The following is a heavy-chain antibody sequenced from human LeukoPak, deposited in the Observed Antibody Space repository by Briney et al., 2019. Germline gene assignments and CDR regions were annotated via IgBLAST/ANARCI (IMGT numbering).Heavy chain of an antibody. Sequence: SETLSLTCTVSGGSISSYYWSWIRQPPGKGLEWIGYIYYSGSTNYNPFLKSRVTISVDTSKNQFSLKLSSVTAADTAVYYCASWDGDGYNRHWGQGTLVTVSS. D-gene: IGHD5-24*01. CDR3: ASWDGDGYNRH. V-gene: IGHV4-59*01. CDR2: IYYSGST. J-gene: IGHJ4*02. CDR1: GGSISSYY.